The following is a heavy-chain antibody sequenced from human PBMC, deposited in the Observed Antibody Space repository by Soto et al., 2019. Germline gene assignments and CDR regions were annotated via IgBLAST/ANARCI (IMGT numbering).Heavy chain of an antibody. Sequence: PSETLSLTCTVSGGSISNYYWNWIRQSPGKGLEWIGYIYSSGSTHYNPSLQNRVTISIDTSKNQVSLKVNSVTAADTAVYYCARDHPHSYGVYYFDYWGQGTXVTVSS. V-gene: IGHV4-59*01. J-gene: IGHJ4*02. CDR2: IYSSGST. CDR1: GGSISNYY. CDR3: ARDHPHSYGVYYFDY. D-gene: IGHD5-18*01.